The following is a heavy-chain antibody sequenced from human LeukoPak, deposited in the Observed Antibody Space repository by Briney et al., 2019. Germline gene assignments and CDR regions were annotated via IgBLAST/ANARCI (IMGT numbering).Heavy chain of an antibody. Sequence: ASVKVSCKASGYTFTRNGISWVRQAPGQGLEWMGWINGYNGYTKYAQKLQGRVTMTTDTSTTTAYMELRSLRSDDTAVYYCAREGWGTYSSGPYYFDYWGQGTLITVSS. J-gene: IGHJ4*02. D-gene: IGHD6-19*01. V-gene: IGHV1-18*04. CDR3: AREGWGTYSSGPYYFDY. CDR2: INGYNGYT. CDR1: GYTFTRNG.